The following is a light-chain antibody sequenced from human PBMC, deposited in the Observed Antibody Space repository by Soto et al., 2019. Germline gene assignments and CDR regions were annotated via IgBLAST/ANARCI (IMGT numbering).Light chain of an antibody. CDR2: AAS. CDR1: QSISSE. J-gene: IGKJ2*01. Sequence: EMVMTQSPATLSVSPGESATLSCRASQSISSELAWYQQKPGQPPRLLIYAASTRAPGVPARFTGGGSGSDFTLTITGLQSEDFAVYYCQQGPNWPLTFGQGTRLEI. V-gene: IGKV3-15*01. CDR3: QQGPNWPLT.